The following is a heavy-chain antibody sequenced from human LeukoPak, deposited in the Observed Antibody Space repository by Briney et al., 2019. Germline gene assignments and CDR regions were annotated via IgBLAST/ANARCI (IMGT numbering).Heavy chain of an antibody. Sequence: PSETLSLTCAVYGGSFSGYYWTWIRQPPGKGLEWIGGINHSGSTNYNPSLKSRVTISVDTSKNQFSLKLSSVTAADTAVYYCARGYTYYDILTGYSNTLYYFDYWGQGTLVTVSS. CDR3: ARGYTYYDILTGYSNTLYYFDY. CDR2: INHSGST. CDR1: GGSFSGYY. V-gene: IGHV4-34*01. J-gene: IGHJ4*02. D-gene: IGHD3-9*01.